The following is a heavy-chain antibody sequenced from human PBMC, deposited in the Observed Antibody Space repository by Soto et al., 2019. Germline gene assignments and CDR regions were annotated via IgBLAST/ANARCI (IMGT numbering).Heavy chain of an antibody. CDR3: ARQRVYDYVWGSYRQLDY. CDR2: IYYSGST. D-gene: IGHD3-16*02. V-gene: IGHV4-31*03. J-gene: IGHJ4*02. Sequence: QVQLQESGPGLVKPSQTLSLTCTVSGGSISSGGYYWSWIRQHPGKGLEWIGYIYYSGSTYYNPSLSSRVTISVDTSKNQFSLKLSSVTAADTAVYYCARQRVYDYVWGSYRQLDYWGQGTLVTVSS. CDR1: GGSISSGGYY.